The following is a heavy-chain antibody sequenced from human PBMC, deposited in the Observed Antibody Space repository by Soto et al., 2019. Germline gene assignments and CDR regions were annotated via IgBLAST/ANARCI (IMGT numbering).Heavy chain of an antibody. V-gene: IGHV3-33*01. CDR3: PRDERWRAFDI. J-gene: IGHJ3*02. Sequence: GWSLRLSCAASGFSFNTYGMHWVRQAPGKGLEWVAFIWYDGSKEYYVDSVKGRFTISRDNSKNTVDLQMYNLRAEDTAVYYWPRDERWRAFDIWGQGAMATVSS. CDR1: GFSFNTYG. D-gene: IGHD4-17*01. CDR2: IWYDGSKE.